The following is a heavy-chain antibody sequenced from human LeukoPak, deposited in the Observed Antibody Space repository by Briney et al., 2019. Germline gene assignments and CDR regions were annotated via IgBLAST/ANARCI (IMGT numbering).Heavy chain of an antibody. J-gene: IGHJ4*02. D-gene: IGHD4-11*01. Sequence: SETLSLTCAVYGGSFSGYYWSWIRQPPGKGLEWIGEINHSGSTNYKSSLKSQVTISVDTSKNQFSLKLSSVTAADTAVYYCARADYSNYTRYWGQGTLVTVSS. CDR2: INHSGST. V-gene: IGHV4-34*01. CDR1: GGSFSGYY. CDR3: ARADYSNYTRY.